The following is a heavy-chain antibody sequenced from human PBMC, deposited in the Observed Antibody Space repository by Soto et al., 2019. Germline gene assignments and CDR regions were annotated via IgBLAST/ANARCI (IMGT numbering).Heavy chain of an antibody. CDR2: LIPIFGTA. Sequence: QVQLVQSGAEVKKPGSSVKVSCKASGGTFSSYAISWVRQAPGQGLEWMGGLIPIFGTADYAQKFQGRVTVTADDFTSTAYRELSSLRSEDTAVYYCARHLGGNHYYYGMDVWGQGTTVTVSS. CDR3: ARHLGGNHYYYGMDV. D-gene: IGHD3-16*01. V-gene: IGHV1-69*12. CDR1: GGTFSSYA. J-gene: IGHJ6*02.